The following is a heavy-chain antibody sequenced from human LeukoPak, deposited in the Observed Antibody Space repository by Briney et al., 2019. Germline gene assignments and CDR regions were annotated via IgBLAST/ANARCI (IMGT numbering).Heavy chain of an antibody. CDR3: ARDIDYYDNSGYGNFKH. CDR1: GYTFTSYG. J-gene: IGHJ1*01. V-gene: IGHV1-18*01. CDR2: ISAYNGNT. D-gene: IGHD3-22*01. Sequence: ASVKVSCKASGYTFTSYGISWVRQAPGQGLEWMGWISAYNGNTNYAQKLQGRVTMTTDTSTSTAYMELRSLRSDDTAVYYRARDIDYYDNSGYGNFKHWGQGTLVTVSS.